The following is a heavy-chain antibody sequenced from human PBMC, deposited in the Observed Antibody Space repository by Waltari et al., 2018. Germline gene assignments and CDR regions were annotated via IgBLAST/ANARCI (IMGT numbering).Heavy chain of an antibody. V-gene: IGHV5-51*03. CDR3: ARGYYDFWSGHYETFDY. Sequence: EVQLVQSGAEVKKPGESLKISCKGSGSSFTSYWIGWVRQLPGKGLEWMGIIYPGDSDTRYSPSFQGQVTISADKSISTAYLQWSSLKASDTAMYYCARGYYDFWSGHYETFDYWGQGTLVTVSS. CDR1: GSSFTSYW. J-gene: IGHJ4*02. D-gene: IGHD3-3*01. CDR2: IYPGDSDT.